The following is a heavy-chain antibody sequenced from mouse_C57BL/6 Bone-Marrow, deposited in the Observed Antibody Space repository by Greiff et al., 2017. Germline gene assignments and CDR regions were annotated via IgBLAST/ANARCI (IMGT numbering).Heavy chain of an antibody. CDR2: IYPRSGNT. D-gene: IGHD1-1*01. V-gene: IGHV1-81*01. J-gene: IGHJ1*03. Sequence: QVQLKQSGAELARPGASVKLSCKASGYTFTSYGISWVKQRTGQGLEWIGEIYPRSGNTYYNEKFKGKATLTADKSSSTAYMELRSLTSEDSAVYFCAREIAFHYYGSSYPPYWYFDVWGTGTTVTVSS. CDR1: GYTFTSYG. CDR3: AREIAFHYYGSSYPPYWYFDV.